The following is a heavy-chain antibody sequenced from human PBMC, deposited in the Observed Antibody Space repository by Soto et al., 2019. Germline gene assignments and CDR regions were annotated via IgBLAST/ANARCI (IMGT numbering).Heavy chain of an antibody. Sequence: GGSLRLSCAVSGFTFSAYWMHWVRQVPGKGLTWVSRISDDGSTATYADSVKGRFVISRDNAKNSLYLEMNTLRADDSGLYYCARGPRVSSTGTGAHWGRGTLVTAPQ. CDR2: ISDDGSTA. D-gene: IGHD1-1*01. CDR1: GFTFSAYW. J-gene: IGHJ4*02. V-gene: IGHV3-74*01. CDR3: ARGPRVSSTGTGAH.